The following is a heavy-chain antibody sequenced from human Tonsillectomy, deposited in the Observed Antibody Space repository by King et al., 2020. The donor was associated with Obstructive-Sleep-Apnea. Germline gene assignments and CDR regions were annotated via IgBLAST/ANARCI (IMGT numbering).Heavy chain of an antibody. D-gene: IGHD1-1*01. Sequence: VQLVESGGGLVQPGRSLRLSCAASGFTFDDYAMHWVRQAPGKGLEWVSGISWNSGSIGYADSVKGRFTISRDNAKNSLYLQMNSLRAEDTALYYCAKDKLERRLTTLLSLDYWGQGTLVTVSS. CDR3: AKDKLERRLTTLLSLDY. V-gene: IGHV3-9*01. CDR1: GFTFDDYA. CDR2: ISWNSGSI. J-gene: IGHJ4*02.